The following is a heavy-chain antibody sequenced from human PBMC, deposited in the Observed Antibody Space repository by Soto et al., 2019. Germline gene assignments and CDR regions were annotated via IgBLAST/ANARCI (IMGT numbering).Heavy chain of an antibody. V-gene: IGHV4-61*01. J-gene: IGHJ4*02. Sequence: QVQLQESGPGLVKPSETLSLTCTVSGGSVSSGSYYWSWIRQPPGKGLEWIGYIYYSGSTNYNPSLKRRVTITVDTSKNQFSLMLSSVTAADTAVDYCAGGYGGNPPPLDYWGQGTLVTVSS. CDR3: AGGYGGNPPPLDY. D-gene: IGHD5-12*01. CDR2: IYYSGST. CDR1: GGSVSSGSYY.